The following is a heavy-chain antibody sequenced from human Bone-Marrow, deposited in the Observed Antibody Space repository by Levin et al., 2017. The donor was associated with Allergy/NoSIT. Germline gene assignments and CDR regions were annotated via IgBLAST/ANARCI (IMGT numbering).Heavy chain of an antibody. Sequence: AGGSLRLSCEASGFIFRSYAMNWVRQAPGKGLEWVAVISFDGSDEYYMDSVRGRFTISRDNSKNTVFLQMNSLRTEDTAVYFCGGGGASVRYGVDVWGQGTAVIVSS. CDR3: GGGGASVRYGVDV. CDR1: GFIFRSYA. J-gene: IGHJ6*02. CDR2: ISFDGSDE. D-gene: IGHD3-10*01. V-gene: IGHV3-30-3*01.